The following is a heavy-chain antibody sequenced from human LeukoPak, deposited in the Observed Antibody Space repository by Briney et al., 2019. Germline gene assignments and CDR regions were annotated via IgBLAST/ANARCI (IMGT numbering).Heavy chain of an antibody. V-gene: IGHV4-61*02. CDR2: IYTSGST. CDR1: GGSISSGSYY. CDR3: RRGNGGAFDI. D-gene: IGHD3-10*01. J-gene: IGHJ3*02. Sequence: SETLSLTCTVSGGSISSGSYYWSWIRQPAGRGLEWIGRIYTSGSTNYNPSLKSRVTISVDTSKNQFSLKLSSVTAADTAVYYCRRGNGGAFDIWGQGTMVTVSS.